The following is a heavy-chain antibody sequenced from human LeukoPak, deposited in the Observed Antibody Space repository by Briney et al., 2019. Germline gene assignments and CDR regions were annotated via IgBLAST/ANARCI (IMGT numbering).Heavy chain of an antibody. Sequence: PGGSLRLSCAASGFTFSNYGMNWVRQAPGKGLEWVSGIGAGGGDRWYPDSVKGRFTISRDNSKNTLFLQMNSLTVEDTAIYYCAKDAAGPEYWGQGTRVTVSS. CDR2: IGAGGGDR. D-gene: IGHD6-13*01. V-gene: IGHV3-23*01. CDR1: GFTFSNYG. CDR3: AKDAAGPEY. J-gene: IGHJ4*02.